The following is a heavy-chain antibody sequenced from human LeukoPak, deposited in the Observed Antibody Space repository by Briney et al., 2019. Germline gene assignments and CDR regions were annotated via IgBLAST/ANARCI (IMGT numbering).Heavy chain of an antibody. CDR3: ARAPGIGYMDV. V-gene: IGHV1-46*01. CDR2: INPSGGST. D-gene: IGHD1-26*01. J-gene: IGHJ6*03. CDR1: GYTFTSYY. Sequence: GASVKVSCKASGYTFTSYYMHWVRQAPGHGLERMGLINPSGGSTSYAQKFQGRVTMTRDMSTSTVYMELSSLRSEDTAVYYCARAPGIGYMDVWGKGTTVTVSS.